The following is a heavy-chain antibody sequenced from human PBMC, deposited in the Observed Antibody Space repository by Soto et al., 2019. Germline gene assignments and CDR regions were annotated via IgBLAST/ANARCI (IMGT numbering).Heavy chain of an antibody. Sequence: ASVKVSCKASGYTFTNNDVSWVLQATGQGLEWMGWMNPGSGDTGYAQKFQGRVTMTRDISIATAYMELNSLTSEDTAIYYCARMESFGSLNWFDPWGQGTLVTVSS. CDR1: GYTFTNND. J-gene: IGHJ5*02. CDR2: MNPGSGDT. D-gene: IGHD5-18*01. CDR3: ARMESFGSLNWFDP. V-gene: IGHV1-8*02.